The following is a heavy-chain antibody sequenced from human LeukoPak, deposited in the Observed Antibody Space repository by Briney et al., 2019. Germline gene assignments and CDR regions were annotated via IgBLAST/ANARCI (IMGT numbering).Heavy chain of an antibody. Sequence: GGSLRLSCAASRFTFSSYWRSWVRQPPGKGLEWVANIKQDGSEKYYVDSVKGRLTISRDNAKNSLYLQMNSLRAEDTAVYYCARERGSKCFDDWGQGTLVTVS. V-gene: IGHV3-7*01. CDR1: RFTFSSYW. CDR2: IKQDGSEK. CDR3: ARERGSKCFDD. D-gene: IGHD3-10*01. J-gene: IGHJ4*02.